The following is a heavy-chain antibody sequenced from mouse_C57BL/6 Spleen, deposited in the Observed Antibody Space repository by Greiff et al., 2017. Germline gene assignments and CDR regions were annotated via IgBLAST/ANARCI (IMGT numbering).Heavy chain of an antibody. CDR2: ISDGGSYT. CDR3: ARGGYGRAWFAY. CDR1: GFTFSSYA. Sequence: EVQLVESGGGLVKPGGSLKLSCAASGFTFSSYAMSWVRQTPEKRLEWVATISDGGSYTYYPDNVKGRFTISRDNAKNNLYLQLSHLKSEDTAMYYCARGGYGRAWFAYWGQGTLVTVSA. J-gene: IGHJ3*01. V-gene: IGHV5-4*01. D-gene: IGHD1-1*01.